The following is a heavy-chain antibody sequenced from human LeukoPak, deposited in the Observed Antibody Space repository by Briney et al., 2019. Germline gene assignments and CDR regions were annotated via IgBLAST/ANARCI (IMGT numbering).Heavy chain of an antibody. CDR1: GFTFSSSW. CDR3: ARMEVA. CDR2: ISSDGITT. V-gene: IGHV3-74*01. Sequence: GGSLRLSCAASGFTFSSSWMHWVRQVPGKGLVWVSRISSDGITTNYADSVKGRFTISRDNAKNTVYLQMNSLRAEDTAVYYCARMEVAWGQGAIVTASS. J-gene: IGHJ3*01. D-gene: IGHD3-3*01.